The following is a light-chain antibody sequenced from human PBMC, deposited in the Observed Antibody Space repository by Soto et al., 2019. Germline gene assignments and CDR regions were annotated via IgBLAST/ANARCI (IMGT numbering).Light chain of an antibody. CDR3: QNYNRAPIT. J-gene: IGKJ5*01. Sequence: DIQMTQSPSTLSGSVGDRVTITCRASQTISSWLAWYQQKPGKAPKLLIYKASTLKSGVPSRFSGGGSGTNFTLTISSLQPEDVGTYYCQNYNRAPITFGQGTRLEIK. CDR2: KAS. CDR1: QTISSW. V-gene: IGKV1-5*03.